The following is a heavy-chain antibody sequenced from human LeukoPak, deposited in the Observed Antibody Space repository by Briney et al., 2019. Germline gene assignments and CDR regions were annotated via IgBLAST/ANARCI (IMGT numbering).Heavy chain of an antibody. D-gene: IGHD3-9*01. J-gene: IGHJ4*02. V-gene: IGHV2-5*02. CDR1: GFSLRTSGVG. CDR2: IYWDGDK. CDR3: AHRGSDILTGYTNPYFDY. Sequence: SGPTLVKPTQTLTLTCTFSGFSLRTSGVGVGWIRQPPGKALEWLALIYWDGDKRYSPSLKSRLTITKDTSKNQVVLTMTNMDSVDTATYYCAHRGSDILTGYTNPYFDYWGQGTLVTVSS.